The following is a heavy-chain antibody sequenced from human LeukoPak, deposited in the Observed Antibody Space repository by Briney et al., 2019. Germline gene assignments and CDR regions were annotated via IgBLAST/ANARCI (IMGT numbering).Heavy chain of an antibody. CDR1: GFTFSSYG. Sequence: GGSLRLSCAASGFTFSSYGMHWVRQAPGKGLEWVAFIRYDGSNKYYADSVKGRFTISRDNSKSTLYLQMNSLRAEDTAVYYCAKDRASYYDILTGYFRFYYYYYMDVWGKGTTVTISS. CDR2: IRYDGSNK. D-gene: IGHD3-9*01. V-gene: IGHV3-30*02. J-gene: IGHJ6*03. CDR3: AKDRASYYDILTGYFRFYYYYYMDV.